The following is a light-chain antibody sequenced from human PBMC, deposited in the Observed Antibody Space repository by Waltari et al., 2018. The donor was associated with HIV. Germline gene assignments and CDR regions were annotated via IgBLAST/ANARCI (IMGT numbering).Light chain of an antibody. CDR1: QSVFYNSNNRNY. V-gene: IGKV4-1*01. CDR2: WAS. J-gene: IGKJ4*01. CDR3: QQTYTIPPT. Sequence: DIVMTQSPDSLAVSLGERATIKCKSSQSVFYNSNNRNYLSWYQQKPGQSPKLTIYWASSRQSGVPDRFSGSGSATDFTLTISSLQAEDVAVYFCQQTYTIPPTFGGGTKVEIK.